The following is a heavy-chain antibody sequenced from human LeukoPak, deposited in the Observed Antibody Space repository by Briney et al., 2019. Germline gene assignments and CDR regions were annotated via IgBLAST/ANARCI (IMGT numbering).Heavy chain of an antibody. V-gene: IGHV5-10-1*01. CDR3: ARRPLGRLSPNSMDV. Sequence: GESLRISCKGSGYSFTSYWISWVRQMPGKGLEWMGRIDPSDSYTNYSPSFQGHVTISADKSISTAYLQWSSLKASDTAMYYCARRPLGRLSPNSMDVWGQGTTVTVSS. CDR1: GYSFTSYW. CDR2: IDPSDSYT. J-gene: IGHJ6*02. D-gene: IGHD2-15*01.